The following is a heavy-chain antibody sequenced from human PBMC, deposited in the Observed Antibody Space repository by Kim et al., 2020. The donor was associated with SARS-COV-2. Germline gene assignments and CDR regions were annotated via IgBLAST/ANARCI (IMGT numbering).Heavy chain of an antibody. Sequence: SQTLSLTCAISGDSVSSNSAAWNWIRQSPSRGLEWLGRTYYRSKWYNDYAVSVKSRITINPDTSKNQFSLQLNSVTPEDTAVYYCASENDRNSSSWYHYYYGMDVWGQGTTVTVSS. D-gene: IGHD6-13*01. J-gene: IGHJ6*02. V-gene: IGHV6-1*01. CDR3: ASENDRNSSSWYHYYYGMDV. CDR2: TYYRSKWYN. CDR1: GDSVSSNSAA.